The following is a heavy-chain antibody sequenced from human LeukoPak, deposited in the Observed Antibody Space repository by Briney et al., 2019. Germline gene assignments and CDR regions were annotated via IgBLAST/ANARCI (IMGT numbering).Heavy chain of an antibody. CDR2: ISAYNGNT. CDR1: GYTFTSYG. CDR3: ARVDSYYYGSGSSSTSEG. Sequence: ASVKVSCKASGYTFTSYGISWVRQAPGQGLEWMGWISAYNGNTNYAQKLQGRVTMTTDTSTSTAYMELRSLRSDDTAVYYCARVDSYYYGSGSSSTSEGWGQGTLVTVSS. V-gene: IGHV1-18*01. D-gene: IGHD3-10*01. J-gene: IGHJ4*02.